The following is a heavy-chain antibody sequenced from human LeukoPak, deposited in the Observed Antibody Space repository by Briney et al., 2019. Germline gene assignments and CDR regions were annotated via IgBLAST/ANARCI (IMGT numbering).Heavy chain of an antibody. Sequence: PGGSLRLSCAASGFTLSSYAIHWVRQAPAKGLEWVAVISYDGSNKYYADSVKGRFSISRDNSKNTLYLQVNGLGTEDTAVYYCAKDRLLNCRGDCYIFDYWGQGTVVTVSS. V-gene: IGHV3-30*04. D-gene: IGHD2-21*02. CDR2: ISYDGSNK. J-gene: IGHJ4*02. CDR3: AKDRLLNCRGDCYIFDY. CDR1: GFTLSSYA.